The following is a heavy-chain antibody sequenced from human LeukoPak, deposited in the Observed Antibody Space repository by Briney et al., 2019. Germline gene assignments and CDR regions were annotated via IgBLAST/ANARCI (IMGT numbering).Heavy chain of an antibody. Sequence: GEALKISCKGSGYSFTNYWIAWVRPMPGKGLDWMGIIYPGDSDTRYSPSFQGQVTISADRSISTTSLQWRSLKASDTATYYCARLSPGVGATAEYWGQGTLVTVSS. CDR2: IYPGDSDT. CDR3: ARLSPGVGATAEY. D-gene: IGHD1-26*01. J-gene: IGHJ4*02. V-gene: IGHV5-51*01. CDR1: GYSFTNYW.